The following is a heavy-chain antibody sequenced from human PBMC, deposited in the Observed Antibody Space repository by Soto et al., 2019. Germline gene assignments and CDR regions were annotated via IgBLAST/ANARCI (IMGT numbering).Heavy chain of an antibody. CDR3: ARGTTDTAMALAPEFYYYGMDV. Sequence: EVQLVESGGGLVQPGGSLRLSCAASGFTFSSYWMHWVRQAPGKGLVWVSRINSDGSSTSYADSVKGRFTISRDNAKNTLYLQMNSLRAEDTAVYYCARGTTDTAMALAPEFYYYGMDVWGQGTKVTVSS. V-gene: IGHV3-74*01. CDR2: INSDGSST. D-gene: IGHD5-18*01. CDR1: GFTFSSYW. J-gene: IGHJ6*02.